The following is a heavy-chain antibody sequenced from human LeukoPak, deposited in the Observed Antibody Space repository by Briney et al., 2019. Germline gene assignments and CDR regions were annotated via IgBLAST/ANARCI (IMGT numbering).Heavy chain of an antibody. CDR1: GYTFTVDY. D-gene: IGHD7-27*01. CDR3: ASTLTGGDAFDI. V-gene: IGHV1-2*02. Sequence: ASVKVSCKASGYTFTVDYMHWVRQAPGQGLEWMGWINPNSGGTNYAQKFQGRVTMTRDTSISTAYMELSRLRSDDTTVYYCASTLTGGDAFDIWGQGTMVTVSS. J-gene: IGHJ3*02. CDR2: INPNSGGT.